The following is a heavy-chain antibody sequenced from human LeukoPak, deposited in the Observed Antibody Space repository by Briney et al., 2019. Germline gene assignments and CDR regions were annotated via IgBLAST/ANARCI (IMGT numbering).Heavy chain of an antibody. V-gene: IGHV3-7*01. CDR3: ARVVA. J-gene: IGHJ3*01. CDR1: GFSFSTYW. Sequence: GGSLRLSCAASGFSFSTYWMSWVRQSPGKGLEWVANIRQDGNERYSVDSVKGRFTISRDNAQKSLYLQMNSLRAEDTAVYYCARVVAWGQGTMVTVSS. CDR2: IRQDGNER.